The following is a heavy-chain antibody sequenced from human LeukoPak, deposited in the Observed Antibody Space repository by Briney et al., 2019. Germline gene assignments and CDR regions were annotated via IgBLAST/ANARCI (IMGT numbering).Heavy chain of an antibody. CDR2: INPSGGST. CDR3: ARDMGSGYNWFDP. D-gene: IGHD1-1*01. J-gene: IGHJ5*02. V-gene: IGHV1-46*01. Sequence: ASVKVSCKASGYTFTSHFMHWVRQAPGQGLEWMGMINPSGGSTTYAQKFQGSVTMTRDMSTSTVYMELSSLRSEDTAVYYCARDMGSGYNWFDPWGQGILVTVSS. CDR1: GYTFTSHF.